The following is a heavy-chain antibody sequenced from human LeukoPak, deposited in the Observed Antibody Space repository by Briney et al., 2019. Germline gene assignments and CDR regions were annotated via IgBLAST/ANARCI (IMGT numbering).Heavy chain of an antibody. V-gene: IGHV1-24*01. CDR3: ATDRGITGKFDY. CDR1: GYTLTELS. Sequence: ASVKVSCKVSGYTLTELSMHWVRQAPGKGLEWMGGFDPEDGETIYAQKFQGRVTMTEDTSPDTAYMELSSLRSEDTAVYYCATDRGITGKFDYWGQGTLVTVSS. CDR2: FDPEDGET. J-gene: IGHJ4*02. D-gene: IGHD1-14*01.